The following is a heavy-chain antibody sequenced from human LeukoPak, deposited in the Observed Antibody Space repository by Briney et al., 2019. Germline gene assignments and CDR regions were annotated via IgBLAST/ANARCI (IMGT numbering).Heavy chain of an antibody. CDR2: IGGSGVTK. Sequence: GGSLRLSCAASGFKFTNYAMHWVRQAPGKGLEWVSTIGGSGVTKFYADSVAGRFTISRDNANNALFLQMNNLRAEDVAIYYCARGASSWEYTTFDVWGQGAIVTVSS. J-gene: IGHJ3*01. D-gene: IGHD6-13*01. CDR3: ARGASSWEYTTFDV. V-gene: IGHV3-23*01. CDR1: GFKFTNYA.